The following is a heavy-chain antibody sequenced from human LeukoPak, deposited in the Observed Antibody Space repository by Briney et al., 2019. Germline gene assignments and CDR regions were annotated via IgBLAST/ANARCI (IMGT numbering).Heavy chain of an antibody. J-gene: IGHJ3*02. Sequence: SETLSLTCTVSGGSIFIGSYYWGWIRQPPGKGLEWIGSVDYSGSTYYSPSLKSRVPVSVDTSKNQFSLKLSSVTAADTAVYYCARHRGGWDAFDIWGQGTVVPVSS. CDR3: ARHRGGWDAFDI. CDR1: GGSIFIGSYY. V-gene: IGHV4-39*01. CDR2: VDYSGST.